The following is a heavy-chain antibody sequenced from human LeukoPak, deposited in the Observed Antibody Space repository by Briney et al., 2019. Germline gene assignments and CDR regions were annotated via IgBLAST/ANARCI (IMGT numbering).Heavy chain of an antibody. Sequence: ASVKVSCKASGYTFTSYDINWVRQATGQGLEWMGWMNPNSGNTGYAQKFQGRVTITRNTSISTAYMELSSLRSEDTAVYYCAREGIVGATEGFDPWGQGTLVTVSS. CDR3: AREGIVGATEGFDP. CDR1: GYTFTSYD. D-gene: IGHD1-26*01. CDR2: MNPNSGNT. V-gene: IGHV1-8*03. J-gene: IGHJ5*02.